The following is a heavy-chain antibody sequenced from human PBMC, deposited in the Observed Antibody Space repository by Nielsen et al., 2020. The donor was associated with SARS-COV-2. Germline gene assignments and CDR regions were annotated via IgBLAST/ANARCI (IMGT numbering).Heavy chain of an antibody. CDR3: ARETLDHTSSFVDH. D-gene: IGHD3-10*01. CDR2: ISYDGTE. J-gene: IGHJ5*02. V-gene: IGHV3-30*04. CDR1: GFTFSNYA. Sequence: GESLKISCAASGFTFSNYAMHWVRQAPGKGLEWMTIISYDGTEHYADSVKGRFTISRDNSKDTLHLHMSSLNPEDTAVYFCARETLDHTSSFVDHWGQGTLVTVSS.